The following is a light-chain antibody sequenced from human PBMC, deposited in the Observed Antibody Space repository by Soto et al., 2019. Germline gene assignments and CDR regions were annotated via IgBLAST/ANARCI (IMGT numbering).Light chain of an antibody. J-gene: IGKJ4*01. Sequence: IGLTQSPATLSLSPGERATLSCRASQSVSSYLVWYQQKPGQAPRLLIYGSSNRATGIPARFSGSGSGTDFTLTISSLQPEDVATYYCQKYNSAPLTFGGGTKVDIK. CDR3: QKYNSAPLT. CDR2: GSS. CDR1: QSVSSY. V-gene: IGKV3-11*01.